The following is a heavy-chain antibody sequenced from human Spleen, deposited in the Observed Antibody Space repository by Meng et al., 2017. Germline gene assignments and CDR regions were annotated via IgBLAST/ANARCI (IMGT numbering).Heavy chain of an antibody. CDR3: ARGSDYKVDY. CDR2: IYSGGTT. D-gene: IGHD4-17*01. Sequence: DVQLVETGGGLIQPGGSLRLSCAASGFTVSSSYMNWVRQAPGKGLEWVSLIYSGGTTNYADSVKGRFTISRDNSKNTLYLQMNSLRAEDTAVYYCARGSDYKVDYWGQGTLVTVSS. V-gene: IGHV3-53*02. CDR1: GFTVSSSY. J-gene: IGHJ4*02.